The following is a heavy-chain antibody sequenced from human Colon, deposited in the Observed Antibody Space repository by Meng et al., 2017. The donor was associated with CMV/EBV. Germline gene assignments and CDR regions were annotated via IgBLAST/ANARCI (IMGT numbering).Heavy chain of an antibody. V-gene: IGHV4-4*02. D-gene: IGHD1-26*01. J-gene: IGHJ4*02. CDR1: SGSSSSDNW. CDR2: IFHTGSS. Sequence: LTCAVSSGSSSSDNWWPWVRQPPGKGLEWIGEIFHTGSSNYNPSLKSRVAISLDKSRDQISLHVISVTAADTAVYYCARGGGYYFDYWGQGTLVTVSS. CDR3: ARGGGYYFDY.